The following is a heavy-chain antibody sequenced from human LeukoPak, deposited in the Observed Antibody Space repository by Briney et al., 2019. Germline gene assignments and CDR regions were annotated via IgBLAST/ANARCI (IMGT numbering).Heavy chain of an antibody. Sequence: SMKVSCKASGGTFSSYAISWVRRAPGQGLEWMGRIIPIFGIANYAQKFQGRVTITADKSTSTAYMELSSLRSEDTAVYYCARERGYSYGPGDGVDYWGQGTLVTVSS. D-gene: IGHD5-18*01. V-gene: IGHV1-69*04. CDR2: IIPIFGIA. CDR3: ARERGYSYGPGDGVDY. CDR1: GGTFSSYA. J-gene: IGHJ4*02.